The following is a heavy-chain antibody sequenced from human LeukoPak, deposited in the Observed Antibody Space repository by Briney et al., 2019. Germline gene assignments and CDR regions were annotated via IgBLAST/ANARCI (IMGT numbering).Heavy chain of an antibody. D-gene: IGHD4-23*01. CDR2: IKSTTVDGTP. CDR1: GLTFSNAW. Sequence: PGGSLRLSCAVSGLTFSNAWMSWVRQAPGKGLEWVGRIKSTTVDGTPEYAAPVKGSFTISRDDSKNTVYLQMNSLKTEDTAVYYCTTGPGNSGYWGQGTLVTVSS. CDR3: TTGPGNSGY. V-gene: IGHV3-15*01. J-gene: IGHJ4*02.